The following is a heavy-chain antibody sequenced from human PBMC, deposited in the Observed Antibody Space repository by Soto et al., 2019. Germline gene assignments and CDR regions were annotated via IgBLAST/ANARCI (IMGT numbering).Heavy chain of an antibody. J-gene: IGHJ6*02. V-gene: IGHV3-30*18. CDR1: GFTFSSYG. D-gene: IGHD2-2*01. CDR2: ISYDGGNK. Sequence: GGSLRLSCAASGFTFSSYGMHWVRQAPGKGLEWVTLISYDGGNKYYADSVKGRFSISRDNSRNTLYLQMNSLRPEDAAVYYCVKSLGFCSSPSCSRDYYYYYGMDVWGQGTTVTVSS. CDR3: VKSLGFCSSPSCSRDYYYYYGMDV.